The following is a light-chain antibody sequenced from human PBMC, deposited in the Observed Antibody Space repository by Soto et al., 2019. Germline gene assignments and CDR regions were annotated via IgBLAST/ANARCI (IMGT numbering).Light chain of an antibody. CDR3: QQYYSYPPT. Sequence: QITQSPANLSETVGDRVTITCRASQGISSYLAWYQQKPGKAPELLIYAASTLQSGVPSRFSGSGSGTDFTLTISCLQSEDFATYYCQQYYSYPPTFGQGTQVDI. CDR2: AAS. V-gene: IGKV1-8*01. CDR1: QGISSY. J-gene: IGKJ1*01.